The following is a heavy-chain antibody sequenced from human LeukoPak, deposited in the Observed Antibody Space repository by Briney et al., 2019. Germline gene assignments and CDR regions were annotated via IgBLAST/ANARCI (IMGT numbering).Heavy chain of an antibody. D-gene: IGHD6-13*01. CDR1: GGTFISYA. V-gene: IGHV1-69*06. J-gene: IGHJ6*04. CDR2: IIPIFGTA. CDR3: ARESTAAATTLDV. Sequence: SVKVSCKASGGTFISYAISWVRQAPGQGLEWMGGIIPIFGTANYAQKFQGRVTITADKTTSTAYMELSSLRSEDTAVYYCARESTAAATTLDVWGKGTTVTVSS.